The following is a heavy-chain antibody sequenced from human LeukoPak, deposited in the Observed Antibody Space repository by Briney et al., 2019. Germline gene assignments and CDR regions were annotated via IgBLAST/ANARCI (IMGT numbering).Heavy chain of an antibody. CDR2: IYTGGTT. J-gene: IGHJ3*02. CDR3: ARGEDSGYESDAAINI. V-gene: IGHV3-66*01. D-gene: IGHD5-12*01. CDR1: GFTVSSSNY. Sequence: GGSLTLSCAASGFTVSSSNYLNWVRQAPGKGLEWVSGIYTGGTTYYTDSVKGRFTISRDNAKNSLYLQMNSLRAEDTAVYYCARGEDSGYESDAAINIWGQGTMVTVSS.